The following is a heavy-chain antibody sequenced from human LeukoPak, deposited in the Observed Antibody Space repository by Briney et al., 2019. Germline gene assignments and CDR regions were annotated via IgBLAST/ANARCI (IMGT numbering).Heavy chain of an antibody. CDR3: ARDRGCSSSSCWFDP. CDR1: GFTFSDYY. CDR2: IGNSGSIT. V-gene: IGHV3-11*04. Sequence: PGGSLRLSCAASGFTFSDYYMSWIRQAPGKGLEWVSYIGNSGSITYYADSVKGRFTISRDNAKNSLSLQMNSLRAEDTAVYYCARDRGCSSSSCWFDPWGQGTLVTVSS. D-gene: IGHD2-2*01. J-gene: IGHJ5*02.